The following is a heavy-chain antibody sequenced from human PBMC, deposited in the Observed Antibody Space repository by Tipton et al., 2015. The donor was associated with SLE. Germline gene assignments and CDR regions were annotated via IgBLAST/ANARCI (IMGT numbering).Heavy chain of an antibody. CDR2: IYYSGST. J-gene: IGHJ5*02. D-gene: IGHD5-12*01. Sequence: TLSLTCTVSGGSISSHYWSWIRQPPGKGLEWIGYIYYSGSTNYNPSLKSRVTISVDTSKNQFSLKLSSVTAADTALYYCARVGYDYNWFDPWGQGTLVTVSS. V-gene: IGHV4-59*11. CDR3: ARVGYDYNWFDP. CDR1: GGSISSHY.